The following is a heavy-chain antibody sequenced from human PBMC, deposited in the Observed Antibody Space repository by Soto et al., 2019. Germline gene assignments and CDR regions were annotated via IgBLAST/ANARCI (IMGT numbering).Heavy chain of an antibody. CDR3: ARILGVHSILPYFYGMDV. Sequence: PGGSLRLSCAASGFPFDSHSMHWLSQEPGKGLEWVAAITSYRSNTDYTESLKGRFTISRDNTKDKVYLEVNGLSADDTAVYYCARILGVHSILPYFYGMDVWCQGTAVTVSS. CDR1: GFPFDSHS. D-gene: IGHD3-10*01. J-gene: IGHJ6*02. V-gene: IGHV3-30-3*01. CDR2: ITSYRSNT.